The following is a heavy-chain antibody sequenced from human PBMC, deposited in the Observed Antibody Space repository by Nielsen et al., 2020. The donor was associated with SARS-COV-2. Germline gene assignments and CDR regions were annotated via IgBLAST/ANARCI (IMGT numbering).Heavy chain of an antibody. CDR2: ISSSSSYI. CDR3: AKSVDTAMAYFDY. CDR1: GFTFSSYS. D-gene: IGHD5-18*01. J-gene: IGHJ4*02. Sequence: GESLKISCAASGFTFSSYSMNWVRQAPGKGLEWVSSISSSSSYIYYADSVKGRFTISRDNSKNTLYLQMNSLRAEDTAVYYCAKSVDTAMAYFDYWGQGTLVTVSS. V-gene: IGHV3-21*04.